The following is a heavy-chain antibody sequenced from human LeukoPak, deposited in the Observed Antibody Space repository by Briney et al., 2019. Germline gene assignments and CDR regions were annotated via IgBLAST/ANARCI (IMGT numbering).Heavy chain of an antibody. Sequence: GGSLRLSCAASGFSFSSTWMHWVRQAPGKGLVWVSLINNDASSTTYADSVKGRFTISRDNAKNMVYLQMNSLRPEDTAVYYCARDRYYIPDVWGKGTTVTVSS. D-gene: IGHD3-10*01. CDR1: GFSFSSTW. V-gene: IGHV3-74*03. J-gene: IGHJ6*04. CDR3: ARDRYYIPDV. CDR2: INNDASST.